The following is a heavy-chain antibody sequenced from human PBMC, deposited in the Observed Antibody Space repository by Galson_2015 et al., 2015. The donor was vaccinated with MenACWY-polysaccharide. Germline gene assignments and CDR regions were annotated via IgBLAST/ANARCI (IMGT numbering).Heavy chain of an antibody. CDR3: ARGMSSSN. D-gene: IGHD3-10*01. J-gene: IGHJ4*02. Sequence: SLRLSCAASGFTFNTHWMHWVRQAPGKGLMWVSRINRDGSNTDYADSVKGRFTISRDNAKNTLFLQMNSLRAEDTAVYYCARGMSSSNWGQGVLVTVSS. CDR1: GFTFNTHW. V-gene: IGHV3-74*01. CDR2: INRDGSNT.